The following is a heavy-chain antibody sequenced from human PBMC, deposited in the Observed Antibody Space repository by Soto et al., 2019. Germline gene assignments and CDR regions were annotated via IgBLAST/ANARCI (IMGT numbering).Heavy chain of an antibody. D-gene: IGHD6-19*01. CDR1: GFSLRTSGVG. CDR3: ARSGSSGWYGWFDP. V-gene: IGHV2-5*01. Sequence: SGPRLVNPTQTLRLTCIFSGFSLRTSGVGVGWIRQPPGKALEWLGFIYWNDDKRYSPSLMSRVTITMDTSKCQVVLTMTNMDPVDTATDHCARSGSSGWYGWFDPGGQGTLVTVSS. J-gene: IGHJ5*02. CDR2: IYWNDDK.